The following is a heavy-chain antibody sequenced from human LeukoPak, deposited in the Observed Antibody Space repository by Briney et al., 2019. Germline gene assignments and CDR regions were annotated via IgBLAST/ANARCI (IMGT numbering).Heavy chain of an antibody. CDR2: ISYDGSNK. J-gene: IGHJ6*02. V-gene: IGHV3-30*18. D-gene: IGHD3-22*01. Sequence: PGGSLRLSCAASGFTFSSYGMHWVRQAPGKGLEWVAVISYDGSNKYYADSVKGRFTISRDNSKNTLYLQLNSLRAEDTAVYYCAKGFHYYDSSGTAREMDVWGQGTTVTVSS. CDR3: AKGFHYYDSSGTAREMDV. CDR1: GFTFSSYG.